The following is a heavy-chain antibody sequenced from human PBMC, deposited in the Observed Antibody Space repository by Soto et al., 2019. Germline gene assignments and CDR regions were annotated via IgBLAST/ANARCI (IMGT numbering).Heavy chain of an antibody. CDR2: IYPADSYT. CDR1: GYSFTNYW. CDR3: ARHYYDSSGHLHY. V-gene: IGHV5-51*01. Sequence: PGESLKLSCKASGYSFTNYWIGWVRQMPGKGLEWMGIIYPADSYTYYSPSFQGHVTISADKYISTAYLQWSNLKASDTAMYYCARHYYDSSGHLHYWGQGTLVTVSS. J-gene: IGHJ4*02. D-gene: IGHD3-22*01.